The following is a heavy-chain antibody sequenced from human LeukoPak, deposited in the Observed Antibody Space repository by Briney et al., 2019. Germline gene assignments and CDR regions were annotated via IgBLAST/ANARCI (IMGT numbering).Heavy chain of an antibody. J-gene: IGHJ4*02. CDR1: GGSVSSGNYY. CDR2: IYSSGST. D-gene: IGHD1-26*01. Sequence: SETLSLTCTVSGGSVSSGNYYWSWIRQPPGKGLEWIGYIYSSGSTNYNPSLKSRVAISGDTSKNQFSLKLRSVTAAYTAVYYCARDKWELDYWGQGTLVTVSS. V-gene: IGHV4-61*01. CDR3: ARDKWELDY.